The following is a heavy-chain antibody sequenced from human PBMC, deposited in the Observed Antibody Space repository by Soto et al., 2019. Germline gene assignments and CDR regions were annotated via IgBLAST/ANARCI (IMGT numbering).Heavy chain of an antibody. CDR2: INPNSGNI. J-gene: IGHJ4*02. Sequence: ASAKVSCKASGNTFTSYDINWVRQATGHGLEWMGWINPNSGNIGYAQKFQGRVTMTRDTAIRTAYMEVSRLRSDDTAVYYCARGRASGSYYLLDYWGQGPLVTVSS. CDR3: ARGRASGSYYLLDY. V-gene: IGHV1-8*01. D-gene: IGHD3-10*01. CDR1: GNTFTSYD.